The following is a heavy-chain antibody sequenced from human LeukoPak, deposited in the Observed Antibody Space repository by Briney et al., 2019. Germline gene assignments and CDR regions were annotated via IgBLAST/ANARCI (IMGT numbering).Heavy chain of an antibody. CDR2: IYYSGST. V-gene: IGHV4-39*07. D-gene: IGHD3-10*01. J-gene: IGHJ5*02. Sequence: SETLSLTCTVSGGSISSSSYYWGWIRQPPGKGLEWIGGIYYSGSTYYNPSLKSRVTISVDTSKNQFSLKLSSVTAADTAVYYCARDLVFVTMVRGVLNWFDPWGQGTLVTVSS. CDR1: GGSISSSSYY. CDR3: ARDLVFVTMVRGVLNWFDP.